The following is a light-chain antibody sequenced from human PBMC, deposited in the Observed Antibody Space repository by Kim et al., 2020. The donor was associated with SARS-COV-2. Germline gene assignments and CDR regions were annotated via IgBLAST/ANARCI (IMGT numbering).Light chain of an antibody. CDR1: QGITNY. J-gene: IGKJ5*01. Sequence: SAAVGDRVTITCRDSQGITNYLAGYQQKPGKAPNLLIYAASTLQSGVPSRFSGSGSGTDFTLIISSLQPEDFATYYCQQLNSYPLFGQGTRLEIK. CDR2: AAS. CDR3: QQLNSYPL. V-gene: IGKV1-9*01.